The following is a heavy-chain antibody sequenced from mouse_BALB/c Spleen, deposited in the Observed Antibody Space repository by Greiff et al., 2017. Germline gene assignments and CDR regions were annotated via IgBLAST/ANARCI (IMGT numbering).Heavy chain of an antibody. J-gene: IGHJ4*01. CDR3: ASLITTTYYYAMDY. Sequence: EVQLQQSGPGLVKPSQSLSLTCTVTGYSITSDYAWNWIRQFPGNKLEWMGYISYSGSTSYNPSLKSRISITRDTSKNQFFLQLNSVTTEDTATYYCASLITTTYYYAMDYWGQGTSVTVSS. CDR1: GYSITSDYA. CDR2: ISYSGST. V-gene: IGHV3-2*02. D-gene: IGHD1-2*01.